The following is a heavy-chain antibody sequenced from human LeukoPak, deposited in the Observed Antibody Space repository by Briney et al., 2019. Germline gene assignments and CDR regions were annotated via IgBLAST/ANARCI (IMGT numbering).Heavy chain of an antibody. J-gene: IGHJ4*02. D-gene: IGHD2-2*02. Sequence: GGSLRLSCAASGLTVSSNHMSWVRQAPGKGLEWVAVISYDGSNKYYADSVRGRFTISRDNSKNTLYLQMNSLRAEDTAVYYCARYDQLLYGDYWGQGTLVTVSS. CDR3: ARYDQLLYGDY. CDR1: GLTVSSNH. CDR2: ISYDGSNK. V-gene: IGHV3-30*03.